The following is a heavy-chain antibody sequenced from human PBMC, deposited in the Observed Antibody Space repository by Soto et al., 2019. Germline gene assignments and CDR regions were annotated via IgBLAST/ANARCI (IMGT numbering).Heavy chain of an antibody. V-gene: IGHV4-30-4*01. Sequence: QVQLQESGPGLVKPSQTLSLTCTVSVGSISSVDYYWSGIRQPPGKGLEWIGYIYYSGSTYYNPSLKSRVTISVDTSKNQFSLRLSSVTAADTAVYYCARDEVGATFRYFALWGRGTLVTVSS. J-gene: IGHJ2*01. D-gene: IGHD1-26*01. CDR1: VGSISSVDYY. CDR2: IYYSGST. CDR3: ARDEVGATFRYFAL.